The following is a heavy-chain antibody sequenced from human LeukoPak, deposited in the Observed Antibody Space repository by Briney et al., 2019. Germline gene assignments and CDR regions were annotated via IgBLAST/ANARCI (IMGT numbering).Heavy chain of an antibody. J-gene: IGHJ4*02. D-gene: IGHD2-2*01. Sequence: ASVKVSCKASGYTFTSYGISWVRQAPGQGLEWMGWISAYNGNTNYAQKLQGRVTMTTDTSTSTAYMELRSLRSDDTAVYYCARGVRGYCSSTSCYVFGYWGQGTLVTVSS. CDR2: ISAYNGNT. CDR1: GYTFTSYG. V-gene: IGHV1-18*01. CDR3: ARGVRGYCSSTSCYVFGY.